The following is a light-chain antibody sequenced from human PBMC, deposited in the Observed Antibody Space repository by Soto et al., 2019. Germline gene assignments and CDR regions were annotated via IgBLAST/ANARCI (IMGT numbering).Light chain of an antibody. CDR3: QQYNSYPWT. CDR1: QSISNY. J-gene: IGKJ1*01. CDR2: AAS. Sequence: DIQMTQSPSSLSASVGDRVTITCRASQSISNYLNWYQQKPGKAPKFLIYAASSLQSGVPSRFSGRGSGTDFTLTISSLQPEDFATYYCQQYNSYPWTFGQGTKVDI. V-gene: IGKV1-39*01.